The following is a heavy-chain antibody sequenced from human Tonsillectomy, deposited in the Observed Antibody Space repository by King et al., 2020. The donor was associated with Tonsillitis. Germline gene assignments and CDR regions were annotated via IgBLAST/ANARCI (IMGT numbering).Heavy chain of an antibody. CDR1: GGSISSSSYY. Sequence: LQLQESGPGLVKPSETLSLTCTVSGGSISSSSYYWGWIRQPPGQGLEWIGSIYYSGSTYYNPSLKSRVTISVDTSKNQFSLKLSSVTAADTAVYYCARQQLHYGGKRYFDYWGQGTLVTVSS. CDR2: IYYSGST. J-gene: IGHJ4*02. CDR3: ARQQLHYGGKRYFDY. V-gene: IGHV4-39*07. D-gene: IGHD4-23*01.